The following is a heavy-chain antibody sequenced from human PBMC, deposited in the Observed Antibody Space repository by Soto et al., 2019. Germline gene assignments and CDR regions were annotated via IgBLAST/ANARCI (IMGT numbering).Heavy chain of an antibody. Sequence: ASVKVSCKASNYTFTSYGISWVRQAPGQGLEWMGWISVYYGNTNYAQKFQDRVTMTTDTSTSTAYLELRSLTSDDTAVYYWARGGLKWAGGVFDFWGQGTLVTVSS. CDR3: ARGGLKWAGGVFDF. V-gene: IGHV1-18*04. J-gene: IGHJ4*02. D-gene: IGHD1-26*01. CDR2: ISVYYGNT. CDR1: NYTFTSYG.